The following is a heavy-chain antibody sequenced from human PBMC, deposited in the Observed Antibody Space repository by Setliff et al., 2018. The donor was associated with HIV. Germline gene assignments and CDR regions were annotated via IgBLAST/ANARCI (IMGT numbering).Heavy chain of an antibody. D-gene: IGHD6-19*01. CDR3: ARNPEMAALNYFYYYMDV. CDR2: IIPMSGVP. Sequence: ASVKVSCKASGGNFRSYGISWVRQAPGQGREWMGGIIPMSGVPKYAQKFQGRVTITADKSTSTAYMELSSLRSEDTAVYYCARNPEMAALNYFYYYMDVWGKGTTVTVSS. J-gene: IGHJ6*03. V-gene: IGHV1-69*10. CDR1: GGNFRSYG.